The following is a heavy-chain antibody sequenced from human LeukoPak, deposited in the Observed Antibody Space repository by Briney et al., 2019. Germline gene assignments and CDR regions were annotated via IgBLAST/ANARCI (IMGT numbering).Heavy chain of an antibody. V-gene: IGHV4-4*07. CDR3: AGTMNSNYRLDY. J-gene: IGHJ4*02. D-gene: IGHD3-22*01. CDR1: GGSISSYY. CDR2: IYTSGST. Sequence: SETLSLTCTVSGGSISSYYWSWIRQPAGKGLEWIGRIYTSGSTNYNPSLKSRVTMSVDTSKNQFSLKLSSVTAVDTAVYYCAGTMNSNYRLDYWGQGTLVTVSP.